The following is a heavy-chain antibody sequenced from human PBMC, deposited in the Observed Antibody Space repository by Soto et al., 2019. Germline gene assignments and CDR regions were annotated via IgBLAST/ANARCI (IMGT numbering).Heavy chain of an antibody. CDR3: AHMVTLRGSFFDY. CDR2: IYGDDDK. V-gene: IGHV2-5*02. J-gene: IGHJ4*02. D-gene: IGHD3-10*01. CDR1: GFSLTTSGVG. Sequence: QITLKESAPTLVKPTQSLTLTCTFSGFSLTTSGVGVGWIRQPPGKALEWLALIYGDDDKPYSPSLKTRLTVTKDTSRSQVVLTMINIDPADTATYYCAHMVTLRGSFFDYWGQGTLVTVSS.